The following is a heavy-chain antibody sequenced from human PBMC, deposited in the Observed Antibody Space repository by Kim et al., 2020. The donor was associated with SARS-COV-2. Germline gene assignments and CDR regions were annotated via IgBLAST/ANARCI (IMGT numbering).Heavy chain of an antibody. V-gene: IGHV3-49*04. D-gene: IGHD3-10*01. CDR3: TTNPVGLIPFDF. CDR2: IRSKAYGGTA. CDR1: GFSLDDHY. Sequence: GGSLRLSCTVSGFSLDDHYMNWVRQAPGKGLEWVGFIRSKAYGGTAEYAASVKGRFTISKDDSKRLAYLQMNSLKTEDTAVYYCTTNPVGLIPFDFWGQGTLVTVSS. J-gene: IGHJ4*02.